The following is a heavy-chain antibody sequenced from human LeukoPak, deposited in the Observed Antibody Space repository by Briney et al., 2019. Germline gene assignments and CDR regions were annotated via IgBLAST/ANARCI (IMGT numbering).Heavy chain of an antibody. Sequence: SETLSLTCTVSGGSISSDYWSWIRQPPGKGLEWIGYIYYSGSTNYNPSLESRVTISVDTSKNQFSLKLSSVTAADTAVYYCARDGGYGGYDDYWGQGTLVTVSS. D-gene: IGHD5-12*01. CDR1: GGSISSDY. V-gene: IGHV4-4*08. CDR3: ARDGGYGGYDDY. J-gene: IGHJ4*02. CDR2: IYYSGST.